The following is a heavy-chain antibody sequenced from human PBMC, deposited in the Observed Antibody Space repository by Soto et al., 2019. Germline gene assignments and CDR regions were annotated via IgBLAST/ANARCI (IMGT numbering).Heavy chain of an antibody. Sequence: SETLSLTCTVSGGSISSSSYYWGWIRQPPGKGLEWIGSIYYSGSTYYNPSLKSRVTISVDTSKNQFSLKLSSVTAADTAVYYCARLHIVVVTAREGFDPWGQGTLVTVSS. CDR1: GGSISSSSYY. V-gene: IGHV4-39*01. CDR3: ARLHIVVVTAREGFDP. CDR2: IYYSGST. D-gene: IGHD2-21*02. J-gene: IGHJ5*02.